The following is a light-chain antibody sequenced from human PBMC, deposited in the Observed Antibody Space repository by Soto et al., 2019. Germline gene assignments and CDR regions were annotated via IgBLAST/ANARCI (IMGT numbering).Light chain of an antibody. CDR2: AAS. V-gene: IGKV1-39*01. Sequence: DIQMTQSPSSLSASVGDRVTITCRASQTISTYLNWYQQEPGKAPKLLIYAASSLQSGVPSRFSGSGSGTDFTLTICSLQPDDVAAYYCQQSHGIPYTFGQVTKLEIK. CDR3: QQSHGIPYT. J-gene: IGKJ2*01. CDR1: QTISTY.